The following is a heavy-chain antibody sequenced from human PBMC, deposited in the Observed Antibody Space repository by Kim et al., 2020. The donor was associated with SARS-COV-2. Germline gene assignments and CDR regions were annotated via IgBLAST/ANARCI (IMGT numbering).Heavy chain of an antibody. V-gene: IGHV7-4-1*02. Sequence: ASVKVSCKASGYTFSTSPIHWVRQAPGLGLDWMGWISIKTGNPTYAQDFTGRFVFSLDTSARTAFLQISSLKAEDTAVYYCARGHGDGYNYDYWGQGTLVTVSS. J-gene: IGHJ4*02. CDR2: ISIKTGNP. CDR1: GYTFSTSP. D-gene: IGHD5-12*01. CDR3: ARGHGDGYNYDY.